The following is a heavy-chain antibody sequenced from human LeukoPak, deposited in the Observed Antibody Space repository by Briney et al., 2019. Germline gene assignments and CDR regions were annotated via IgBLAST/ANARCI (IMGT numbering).Heavy chain of an antibody. CDR2: ISGSGGST. Sequence: GESLRLSCAASGFTFSSYAMSWVRQAPGKGLEWVSAISGSGGSTYYADSVKGRFTISRDNSKNTLYLQMNSLRAEDTAVYYCAKDPLIVVVPAAMEYFDYWGQGTQVTVSS. V-gene: IGHV3-23*01. D-gene: IGHD2-2*01. J-gene: IGHJ4*02. CDR1: GFTFSSYA. CDR3: AKDPLIVVVPAAMEYFDY.